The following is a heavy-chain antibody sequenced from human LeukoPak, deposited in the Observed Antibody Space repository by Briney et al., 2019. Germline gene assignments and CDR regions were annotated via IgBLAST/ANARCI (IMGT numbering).Heavy chain of an antibody. CDR1: GYTFSNYG. D-gene: IGHD6-6*01. CDR2: ISPKSGNT. J-gene: IGHJ4*02. V-gene: IGHV1-18*01. Sequence: ASVKVSCKASGYTFSNYGISWVRQAPGQGLEWVGWISPKSGNTNYAQKLQGRVTMTTDTSTTTAYMELRSMTSDDTAIYYCARDPISAFDCWGKGTLVTVSS. CDR3: ARDPISAFDC.